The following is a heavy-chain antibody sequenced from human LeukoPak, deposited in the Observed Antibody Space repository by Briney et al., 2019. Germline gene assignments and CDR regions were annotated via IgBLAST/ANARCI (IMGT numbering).Heavy chain of an antibody. Sequence: SETLSLTCTVSGGSISSGGYYWSWIRQHPGKGLEWIGYIYYSGSTYYNPSLKSRVTISVDTSKNQFSLKLSSVTAADMAVYYCARVQTVTSVYFDYWGQGTLVTVSS. J-gene: IGHJ4*02. V-gene: IGHV4-31*03. CDR3: ARVQTVTSVYFDY. D-gene: IGHD4-11*01. CDR2: IYYSGST. CDR1: GGSISSGGYY.